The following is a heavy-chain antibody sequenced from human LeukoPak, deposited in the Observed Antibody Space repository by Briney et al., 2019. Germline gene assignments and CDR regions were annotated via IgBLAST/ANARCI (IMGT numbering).Heavy chain of an antibody. J-gene: IGHJ3*02. D-gene: IGHD1-26*01. Sequence: PGGSLRLSCAASGFTFSSYAMSWVRQAPGKGLEWVSTISHSGGRTDYADSVKGRFAISRDSSKNTLYLQMNGLRGDDTAIYYCAKDDGGSPPDAFDIWGQGTLVSVSS. CDR3: AKDDGGSPPDAFDI. V-gene: IGHV3-23*01. CDR2: ISHSGGRT. CDR1: GFTFSSYA.